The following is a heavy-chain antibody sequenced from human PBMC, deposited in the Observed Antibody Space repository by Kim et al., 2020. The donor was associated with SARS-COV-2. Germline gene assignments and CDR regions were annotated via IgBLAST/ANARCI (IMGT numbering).Heavy chain of an antibody. J-gene: IGHJ6*02. Sequence: GRFTISRDNAKNSLYLQMNSLRAEDTAVYYCAREKTTVTTYYYYYYGMDVWGQGTTVTVSS. CDR3: AREKTTVTTYYYYYYGMDV. D-gene: IGHD4-17*01. V-gene: IGHV3-11*01.